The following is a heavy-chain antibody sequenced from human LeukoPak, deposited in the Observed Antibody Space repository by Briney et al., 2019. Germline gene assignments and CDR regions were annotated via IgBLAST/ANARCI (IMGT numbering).Heavy chain of an antibody. Sequence: SEILSLTCTVSGGSISSGDYYWSWIRQPPGKGLEWIGYIYYSGSTYYNPSLKSRVTISVDTSKNQFSLKLSSVTAADTAVYYCARADGDYVPYYYGMDVWGQGTTVTVSS. V-gene: IGHV4-30-4*01. CDR1: GGSISSGDYY. D-gene: IGHD4-17*01. J-gene: IGHJ6*02. CDR3: ARADGDYVPYYYGMDV. CDR2: IYYSGST.